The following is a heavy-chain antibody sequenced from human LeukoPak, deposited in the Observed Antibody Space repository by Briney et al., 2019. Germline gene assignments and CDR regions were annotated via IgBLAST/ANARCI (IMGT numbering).Heavy chain of an antibody. J-gene: IGHJ6*02. CDR2: INPNSGGT. V-gene: IGHV1-2*02. Sequence: GPVKVSCKASGYTFTGYYMHWVRQAPGQGLEWMGWINPNSGGTNYAQKLQGRVTMTTDTSTSTAYMELRSLRSDDTAVYYCARAPLDYGMDVWGQGTTVTVSS. CDR3: ARAPLDYGMDV. CDR1: GYTFTGYY.